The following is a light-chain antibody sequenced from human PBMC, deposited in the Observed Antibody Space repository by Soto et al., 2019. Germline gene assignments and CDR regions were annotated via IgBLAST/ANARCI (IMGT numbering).Light chain of an antibody. J-gene: IGKJ2*01. CDR1: QSLSTC. Sequence: DIQLTQSPSTLSASVGDRVTITCWASQSLSTCLAWYQQKPGKAPNLLIYDASSLQSGVPSRFSGSGSGTEFTLTISNLQPDDFATYYCQQYNSYSRYTFGQGTKLEIK. CDR2: DAS. V-gene: IGKV1-5*01. CDR3: QQYNSYSRYT.